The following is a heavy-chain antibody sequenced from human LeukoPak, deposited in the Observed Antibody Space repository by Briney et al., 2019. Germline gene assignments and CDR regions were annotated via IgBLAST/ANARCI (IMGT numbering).Heavy chain of an antibody. D-gene: IGHD6-6*01. V-gene: IGHV4-59*12. J-gene: IGHJ5*02. CDR3: ARGLGPIAIFDP. Sequence: SETLSLTCTVSGGSISSYYWSWTRQPPGEGLEWIGYIHYSGSTNYNPSLKSRLTISVETSKNQFSLKLRSVTAADTAVYYCARGLGPIAIFDPWGQGTLVTVSS. CDR2: IHYSGST. CDR1: GGSISSYY.